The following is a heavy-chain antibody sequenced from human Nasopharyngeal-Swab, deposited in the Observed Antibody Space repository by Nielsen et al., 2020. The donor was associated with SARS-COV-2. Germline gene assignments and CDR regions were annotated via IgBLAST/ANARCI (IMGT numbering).Heavy chain of an antibody. CDR3: ARELQYSSSWNHFDY. Sequence: GGSLRLSCAASGFTFSDYYMSWIRQAPGKGLEWVSYISSSSSYTNYADSVKGRFTISRDNAKNSLYLQMNSLRAEDTAVYYCARELQYSSSWNHFDYWGQGTLVTVSS. J-gene: IGHJ4*02. CDR2: ISSSSSYT. V-gene: IGHV3-11*05. D-gene: IGHD6-13*01. CDR1: GFTFSDYY.